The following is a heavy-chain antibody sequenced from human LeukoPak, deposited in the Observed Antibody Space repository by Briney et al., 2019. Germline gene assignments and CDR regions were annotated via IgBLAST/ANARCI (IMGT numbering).Heavy chain of an antibody. Sequence: GGSLRLSCAASGFTFSSYSMNWVRQAPGKGLEWVSSISSSSSYIYYADSVKGRFTISRDNAKNSLYLQMNSLRAEDTAVYYCARVAMGNAFDIWGQGTMVTVSS. J-gene: IGHJ3*02. V-gene: IGHV3-21*01. CDR3: ARVAMGNAFDI. CDR2: ISSSSSYI. CDR1: GFTFSSYS. D-gene: IGHD5-18*01.